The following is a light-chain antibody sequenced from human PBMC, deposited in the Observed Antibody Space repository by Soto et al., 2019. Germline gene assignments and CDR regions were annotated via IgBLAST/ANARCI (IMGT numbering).Light chain of an antibody. CDR2: LNSDGSH. Sequence: QPLLTQLPSASAALGASVKLTCTLSSGHSSYAIAWHQQQPEKGPRYLMKLNSDGSHSKGDGIPDRFSGSSSGSERYLTISSLQSEDEADYYCQTWGTGIRVFGGGTKVTV. V-gene: IGLV4-69*01. CDR1: SGHSSYA. J-gene: IGLJ3*02. CDR3: QTWGTGIRV.